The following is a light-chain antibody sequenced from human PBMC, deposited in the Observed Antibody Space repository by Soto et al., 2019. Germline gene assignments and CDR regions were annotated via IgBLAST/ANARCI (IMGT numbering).Light chain of an antibody. V-gene: IGLV3-25*02. CDR1: SLPKQY. Sequence: SSELTQPPSVSVSPGQTARITCSGDSLPKQYPYWYQQRPRQAPVLLIYRDNERPSGISERFSGSRSGTTVTLTISGAQAEDEADYYCQTADSSGTVVFGGGTKVTVL. CDR2: RDN. CDR3: QTADSSGTVV. J-gene: IGLJ3*02.